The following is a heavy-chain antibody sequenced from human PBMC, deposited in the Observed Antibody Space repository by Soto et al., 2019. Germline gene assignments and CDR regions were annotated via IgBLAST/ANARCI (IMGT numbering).Heavy chain of an antibody. CDR3: AADAHRDDFWSSYPYYYYSMDV. D-gene: IGHD3-3*01. Sequence: ASVKVSCKASGGTFSNYAISWVRQAPGHGLEWVGGIIPLTETPVYAQTVQGRLTITADEITSAAYMELSSLRSDDTAVYYCAADAHRDDFWSSYPYYYYSMDVWGQGTTVTVSS. V-gene: IGHV1-69*13. CDR1: GGTFSNYA. CDR2: IIPLTETP. J-gene: IGHJ6*02.